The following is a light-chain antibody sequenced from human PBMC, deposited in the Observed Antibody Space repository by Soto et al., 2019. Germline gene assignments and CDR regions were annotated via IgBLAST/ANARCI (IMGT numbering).Light chain of an antibody. CDR3: QTWGTGIVV. CDR2: LNSDGSH. CDR1: SGHSSYA. J-gene: IGLJ2*01. V-gene: IGLV4-69*01. Sequence: QPVLTQSPSASASQGASVKLTCTLSSGHSSYAIAWHQQQPEKGPRYLMKLNSDGSHSKGDGIPDRFSGSSSGAERYLTISSLQSEDEADYYCQTWGTGIVVFGGGTKVTVL.